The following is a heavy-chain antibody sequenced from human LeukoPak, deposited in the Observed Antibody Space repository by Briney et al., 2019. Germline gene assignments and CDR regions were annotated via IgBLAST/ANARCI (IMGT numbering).Heavy chain of an antibody. V-gene: IGHV4-34*01. D-gene: IGHD6-19*01. Sequence: SGTLSLTCAVYGGSFSGYYWSWIRQPPGKGLEWIGEINHSGSTNYNPSLKSRVTISVDTSKNQFSLKLSSVTAADTAVYYCAREIAVAGNYFDYWGQGTLVTVSS. CDR2: INHSGST. CDR3: AREIAVAGNYFDY. J-gene: IGHJ4*02. CDR1: GGSFSGYY.